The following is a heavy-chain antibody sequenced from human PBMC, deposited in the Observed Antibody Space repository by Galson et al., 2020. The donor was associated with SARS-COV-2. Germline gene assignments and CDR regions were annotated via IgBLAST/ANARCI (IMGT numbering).Heavy chain of an antibody. Sequence: GGSLRLSCAASGFTVSSNYMSWVRQAPGKGLEWVSVIYSGGSTYYADSVKGRFTISRDNSKNTLYLQMNSLRAEDTAVYYCARDLRLLWFGESTGAFDIWGQGTMVTVSS. V-gene: IGHV3-53*01. J-gene: IGHJ3*02. D-gene: IGHD3-10*01. CDR1: GFTVSSNY. CDR2: IYSGGST. CDR3: ARDLRLLWFGESTGAFDI.